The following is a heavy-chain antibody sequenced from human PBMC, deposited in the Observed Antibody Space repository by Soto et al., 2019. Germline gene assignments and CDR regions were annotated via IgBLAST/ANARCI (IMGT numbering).Heavy chain of an antibody. V-gene: IGHV3-7*01. CDR1: GFTFSSYW. D-gene: IGHD2-15*01. Sequence: GSLRLSCAASGFTFSSYWMSWVRQAPGKGLEWVANIKQDGSEKYYVDSVKGRFTISRDNAKNSLYLQMNSLRAEDTAVYYCARDRDCSGGSCYHVAYYFDYWGQGTLVTVSS. J-gene: IGHJ4*02. CDR2: IKQDGSEK. CDR3: ARDRDCSGGSCYHVAYYFDY.